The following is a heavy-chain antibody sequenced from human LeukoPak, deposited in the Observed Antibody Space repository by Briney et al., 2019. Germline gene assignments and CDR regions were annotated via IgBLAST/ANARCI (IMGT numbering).Heavy chain of an antibody. CDR3: ARGPSGYHNT. J-gene: IGHJ4*02. CDR2: IFYDGTIQ. Sequence: GRSLRLSCVASGFTFTHYAMHWVRQTPGKGLEWVAVIFYDGTIQYYSDSVRGRLIVSRDNPKNTLYLQMNSLRAEDTAVYYCARGPSGYHNTGGQGTLVTVSS. V-gene: IGHV3-33*08. D-gene: IGHD5-12*01. CDR1: GFTFTHYA.